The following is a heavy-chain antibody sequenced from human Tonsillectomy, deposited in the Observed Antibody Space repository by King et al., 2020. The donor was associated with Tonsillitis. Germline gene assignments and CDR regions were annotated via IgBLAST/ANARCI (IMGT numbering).Heavy chain of an antibody. V-gene: IGHV3-66*01. CDR1: GFTVSTNY. CDR3: ARDPQVAVAGYYYFDY. Sequence: VQLVESGGGLVQSGGSLRLSCAASGFTVSTNYKSWVRQAPGKGLEWVSVIYSGGATFYADSVKGRFTISRDNSKNTLYLQMNSLRAEDTAVYYCARDPQVAVAGYYYFDYWGQGTLVTVSS. CDR2: IYSGGAT. J-gene: IGHJ4*02. D-gene: IGHD6-19*01.